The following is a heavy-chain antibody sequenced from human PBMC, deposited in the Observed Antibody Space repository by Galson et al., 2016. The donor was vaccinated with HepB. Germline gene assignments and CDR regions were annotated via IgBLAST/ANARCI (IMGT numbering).Heavy chain of an antibody. CDR3: ARGSRQWLPQFAY. D-gene: IGHD5-24*01. Sequence: CAISGDSVSSNIDAWNWIRQSPSRGLEWLGRTYYRSQWYVDYAVSVKSRININPDTSKNQFSLHLNSVTPEDTAVYYCARGSRQWLPQFAYWGQGTLVTVSS. CDR2: TYYRSQWYV. V-gene: IGHV6-1*01. J-gene: IGHJ4*02. CDR1: GDSVSSNIDA.